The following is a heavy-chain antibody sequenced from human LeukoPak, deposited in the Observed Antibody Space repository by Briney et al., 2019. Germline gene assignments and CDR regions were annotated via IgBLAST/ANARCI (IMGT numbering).Heavy chain of an antibody. D-gene: IGHD2-15*01. V-gene: IGHV4-59*01. J-gene: IGHJ4*02. CDR3: AREVVSGGNCFFDY. CDR1: GGSISSYY. Sequence: SSETLSLTCTVSGGSISSYYWSWIRQPPGKGLEWVGYIHYSEYSGINSTDYKRSLMRRVTISVDTSKNQFSLKLSSVTAADTAVYYCAREVVSGGNCFFDYWGQGTLVTVSS. CDR2: IHYSEYSGINST.